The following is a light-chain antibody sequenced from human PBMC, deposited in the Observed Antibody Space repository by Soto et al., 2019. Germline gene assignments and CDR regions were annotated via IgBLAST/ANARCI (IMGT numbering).Light chain of an antibody. J-gene: IGLJ1*01. V-gene: IGLV3-21*04. CDR2: YDS. Sequence: SYELTQPPSVSVAPGHTATITCGGDNIESRSVHWYQQKPGQAPVLVIYYDSDRPSGIPERFSGSNSGNTATLTISRVEAGDEADYYCQVWDTSSTDHPLHVFGTGTKVTVL. CDR3: QVWDTSSTDHPLHV. CDR1: NIESRS.